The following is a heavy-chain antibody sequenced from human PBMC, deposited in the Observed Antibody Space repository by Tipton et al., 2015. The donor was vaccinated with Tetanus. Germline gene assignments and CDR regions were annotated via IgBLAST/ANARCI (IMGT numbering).Heavy chain of an antibody. V-gene: IGHV4-59*01. CDR3: ARDPSGGVRYFDY. Sequence: TLSLTCTISGGSISRFYWGWIRQPPGKALEWIGHAYYSGSTNYNPSLKSRVTISVDTSKNQFSLKLSSVTAADTAVYYCARDPSGGVRYFDYWGQGTLVTVSS. J-gene: IGHJ4*02. CDR1: GGSISRFY. D-gene: IGHD2-8*01. CDR2: AYYSGST.